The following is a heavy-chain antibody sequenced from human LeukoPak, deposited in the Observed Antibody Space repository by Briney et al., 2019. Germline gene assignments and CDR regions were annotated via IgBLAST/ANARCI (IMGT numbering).Heavy chain of an antibody. CDR1: GYTFTSYY. Sequence: ASVKVSCKSSGYTFTSYYMHLVRQAPGQGLEWMGIINPSGGSTSYAQKFQGRVTITADKSTSTAYMELSSLRSEDTAVYYCARDSDDSPYWGQGSLVTVSS. V-gene: IGHV1-46*01. CDR2: INPSGGST. CDR3: ARDSDDSPY. J-gene: IGHJ4*02. D-gene: IGHD3-3*01.